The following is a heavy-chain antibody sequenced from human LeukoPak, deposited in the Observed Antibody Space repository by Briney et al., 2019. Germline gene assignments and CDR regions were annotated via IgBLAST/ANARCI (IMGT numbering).Heavy chain of an antibody. J-gene: IGHJ5*02. V-gene: IGHV1-46*01. CDR2: ISPSGGST. Sequence: WASVTVSCKPFGYTFTGYWMHWVRQAPGQGPEWMGVISPSGGSTIYAQKFKGRVTLTRDMSTSTDYLELSSLRSEDTAVYYCARDNSVRDEAWWFNPWGQGTLVTVSS. CDR1: GYTFTGYW. CDR3: ARDNSVRDEAWWFNP. D-gene: IGHD5-24*01.